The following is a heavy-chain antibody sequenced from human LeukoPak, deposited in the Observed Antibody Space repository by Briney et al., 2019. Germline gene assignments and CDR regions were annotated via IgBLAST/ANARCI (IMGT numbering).Heavy chain of an antibody. Sequence: GGSLRLSCAASGFTFSNYDMHWVHQTTGKGLEWVSAIGTVGDTYYPGSVKGRFTISRENAKNSLYLQMNSLRVGDTAVYYCARGDSSGYQRNTKLDYWGQGTLVTVSS. CDR1: GFTFSNYD. J-gene: IGHJ4*02. D-gene: IGHD3-22*01. CDR3: ARGDSSGYQRNTKLDY. V-gene: IGHV3-13*01. CDR2: IGTVGDT.